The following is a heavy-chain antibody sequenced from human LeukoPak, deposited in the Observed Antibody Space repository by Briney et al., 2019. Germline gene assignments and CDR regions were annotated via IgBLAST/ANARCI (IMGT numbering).Heavy chain of an antibody. J-gene: IGHJ4*02. CDR1: GFTFSSYA. V-gene: IGHV3-23*01. D-gene: IGHD2-2*01. CDR3: AKDPLHCSSTSCPFDY. CDR2: ISGSGGST. Sequence: PGGSLRLSCAASGFTFSSYAMSWVRQAPGKGLEWVSAISGSGGSTYYADSVKGRFTISRDNSKNTLYLQMNSLRAEDTAVYYCAKDPLHCSSTSCPFDYWGQGTLVTVSS.